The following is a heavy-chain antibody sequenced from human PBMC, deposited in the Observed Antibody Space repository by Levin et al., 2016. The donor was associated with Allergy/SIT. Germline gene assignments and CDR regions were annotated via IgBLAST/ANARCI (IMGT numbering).Heavy chain of an antibody. J-gene: IGHJ4*02. CDR3: ARDPAYCGGDCYPYYFDY. CDR2: IKQDGSEK. D-gene: IGHD2-21*02. Sequence: GESLKISCAASGLTFSSYWMSWVRQAPGKGLEWVANIKQDGSEKFYVDSVKGRFTISRDNAKKSLYLQVNSLRVEDTAVYYCARDPAYCGGDCYPYYFDYWGQGTLVTVSS. V-gene: IGHV3-7*01. CDR1: GLTFSSYW.